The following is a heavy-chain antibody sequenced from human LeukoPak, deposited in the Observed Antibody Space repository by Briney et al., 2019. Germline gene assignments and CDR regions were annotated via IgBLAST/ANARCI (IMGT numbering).Heavy chain of an antibody. CDR3: ARGGAVTTSYYFNY. Sequence: GGSLRLSCAASGFTFSDYYMSWIRQAPGKGLEWVSYISSSDTRYYADSVKGRFTISRDNAKNSLYLQMNSLRGEDTAVYYCARGGAVTTSYYFNYWGQGTLVTVSS. V-gene: IGHV3-11*04. D-gene: IGHD4-17*01. CDR1: GFTFSDYY. CDR2: ISSSDTR. J-gene: IGHJ4*02.